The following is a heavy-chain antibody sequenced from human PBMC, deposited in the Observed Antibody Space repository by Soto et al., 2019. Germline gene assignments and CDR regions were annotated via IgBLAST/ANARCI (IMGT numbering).Heavy chain of an antibody. D-gene: IGHD6-13*01. J-gene: IGHJ6*02. CDR1: GFTFRSYP. CDR3: AKDPYASAGATGPYAMDV. V-gene: IGHV3-23*01. CDR2: ISGTGDST. Sequence: GGSLRLSCXASGFTFRSYPMSWVRQAPGKGLEWVSAISGTGDSTYYAESVKGRFIISRDNSKNTLFLQMNSLRVEDTAVYYCAKDPYASAGATGPYAMDVWGQGTTVTVSS.